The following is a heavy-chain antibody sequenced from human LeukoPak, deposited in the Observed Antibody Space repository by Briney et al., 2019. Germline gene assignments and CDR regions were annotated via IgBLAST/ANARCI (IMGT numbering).Heavy chain of an antibody. V-gene: IGHV1-3*04. CDR3: ARGGSRMTTFYIIDY. D-gene: IGHD4-11*01. J-gene: IGHJ4*02. CDR2: INTGNGNT. CDR1: GYTLTSYA. Sequence: ASVTVSCKASGYTLTSYAIHWVRQAPGQRPEWMGWINTGNGNTKYSQKFQGRVTITRDTSANTAYMELSSLRLEDTAVYYCARGGSRMTTFYIIDYWGQGTLVTVSS.